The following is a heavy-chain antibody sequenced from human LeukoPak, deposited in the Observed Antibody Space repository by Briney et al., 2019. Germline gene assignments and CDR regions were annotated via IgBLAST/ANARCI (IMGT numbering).Heavy chain of an antibody. J-gene: IGHJ3*02. Sequence: GRSLRLSCAASGFTFSSYGMHWVRQAPGKGLEWVAVIWYDGSNKYYADSVKGRFTISRDNSKNPLYLQMNSLRAEDTAVYYCAREHLGYCSSTSCSPHDAFDIWGQGTMVTVSS. D-gene: IGHD2-2*01. CDR3: AREHLGYCSSTSCSPHDAFDI. CDR1: GFTFSSYG. V-gene: IGHV3-33*01. CDR2: IWYDGSNK.